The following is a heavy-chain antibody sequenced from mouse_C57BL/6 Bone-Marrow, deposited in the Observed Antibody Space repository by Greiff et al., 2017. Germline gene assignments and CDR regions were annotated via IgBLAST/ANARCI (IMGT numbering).Heavy chain of an antibody. CDR3: TTGYYGSSYFDV. V-gene: IGHV14-4*01. J-gene: IGHJ1*03. CDR2: IDPENGDT. Sequence: EVQLQQSGAELVRPGASVKLSCTASGFNIKDDYMHWVKQRPEQGLEWIGWIDPENGDTEYASKFQGKATITADTSSNTAYLQLSSLTSEDTAVYYCTTGYYGSSYFDVWGTGTTVTVSS. D-gene: IGHD1-1*01. CDR1: GFNIKDDY.